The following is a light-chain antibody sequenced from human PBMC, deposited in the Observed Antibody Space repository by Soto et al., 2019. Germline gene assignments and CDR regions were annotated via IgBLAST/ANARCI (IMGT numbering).Light chain of an antibody. CDR2: GAS. Sequence: ELVLTQSPGTLSLSPGERATLSCRASQSVSGSFLAWYQQKPGQAPRLLISGASSRATGIPDRFSGSGSGTDFTLTINGLEPEDFAVYFCQQYGNSSWTFGQGTKVEIK. J-gene: IGKJ1*01. V-gene: IGKV3-20*01. CDR3: QQYGNSSWT. CDR1: QSVSGSF.